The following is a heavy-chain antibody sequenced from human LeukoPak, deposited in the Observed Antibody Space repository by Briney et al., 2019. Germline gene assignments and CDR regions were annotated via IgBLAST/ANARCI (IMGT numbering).Heavy chain of an antibody. V-gene: IGHV3-74*01. CDR2: INPDGSST. D-gene: IGHD6-19*01. CDR3: VRGIAGAANDH. CDR1: GFTFSSYW. J-gene: IGHJ4*02. Sequence: GGSLRLSCAASGFTFSSYWMHWVRQAPGKGLVWVSRINPDGSSTTYADSVKGRCTMSIDNAENMLYLQMNSLRADDTAVYYCVRGIAGAANDHWGQGTLVTVSS.